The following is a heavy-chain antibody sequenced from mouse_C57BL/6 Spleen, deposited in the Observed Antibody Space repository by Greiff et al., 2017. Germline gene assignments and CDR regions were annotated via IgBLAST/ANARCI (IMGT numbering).Heavy chain of an antibody. V-gene: IGHV1-82*01. D-gene: IGHD2-1*01. J-gene: IGHJ4*01. CDR1: GYAFSSSW. CDR3: AREGFYGNYPYYYAMDY. CDR2: IYPGDGDT. Sequence: VQLQQSGPELVKPGASVKISCKASGYAFSSSWMNWVKQRPGKGLEWIGRIYPGDGDTNYNGKFKGKATLTADKSSSTAYMQLSSLTSEDSAVYFCAREGFYGNYPYYYAMDYWGQGTSVTVSS.